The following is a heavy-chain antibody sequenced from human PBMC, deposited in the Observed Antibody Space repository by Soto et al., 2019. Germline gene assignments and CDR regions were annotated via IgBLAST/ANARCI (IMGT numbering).Heavy chain of an antibody. CDR1: GFTFSSYW. CDR3: ARGGSLNWYFDL. V-gene: IGHV3-74*01. Sequence: EVQLVESGGGLVQPGGSLRLSCAASGFTFSSYWMHWVRQAPGKGLVWVSRINSDGSSPSYADSVKVRFTISRDNAKNTLYLQMNSLRAEDTAVYYCARGGSLNWYFDLWGRGTLVTVSS. CDR2: INSDGSSP. J-gene: IGHJ2*01. D-gene: IGHD1-26*01.